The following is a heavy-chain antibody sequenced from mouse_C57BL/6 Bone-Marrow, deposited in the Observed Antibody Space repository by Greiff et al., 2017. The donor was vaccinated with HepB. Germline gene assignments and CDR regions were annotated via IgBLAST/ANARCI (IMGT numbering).Heavy chain of an antibody. CDR2: IRNKANGYTT. CDR1: GFTFTDYY. D-gene: IGHD1-1*01. V-gene: IGHV7-3*01. Sequence: EVKVEESGGGLVQPGGSLSLSCAASGFTFTDYYMSWVRQPPGKALEWLGFIRNKANGYTTEYSASVKGRFTISRDNSQSILYLQMNALRAEDSATYYCARYYYGGFAYWGQGTLVTVSA. J-gene: IGHJ3*01. CDR3: ARYYYGGFAY.